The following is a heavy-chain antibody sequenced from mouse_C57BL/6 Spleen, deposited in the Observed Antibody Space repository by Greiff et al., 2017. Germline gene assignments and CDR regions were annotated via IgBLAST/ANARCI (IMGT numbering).Heavy chain of an antibody. J-gene: IGHJ1*03. CDR3: AREGDHRYFDV. CDR1: GYAFSSSW. Sequence: QVQLQQSGPELVKPGASVKISCKASGYAFSSSWMNWVKQRPGKGLEWIGRIYPGDGDTNYNGKFKGKATLTADKSSSTAYMQLSSLTSEDSAVYLCAREGDHRYFDVWGTGTTVTVSA. V-gene: IGHV1-82*01. CDR2: IYPGDGDT.